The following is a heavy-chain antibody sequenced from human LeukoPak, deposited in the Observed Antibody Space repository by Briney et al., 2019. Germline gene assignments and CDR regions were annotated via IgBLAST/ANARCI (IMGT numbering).Heavy chain of an antibody. V-gene: IGHV1-46*01. J-gene: IGHJ5*02. CDR1: GYTFTSCY. CDR3: ARAPSLLNWFDP. Sequence: ASVKVSCKASGYTFTSCYMHWVRQAPGQGLEWMGIINPSGGSTSYAQKFQGRVTMTRDTSTSTVYMELSSLRSEDTAVYYCARAPSLLNWFDPWGQGTLVTVSS. CDR2: INPSGGST.